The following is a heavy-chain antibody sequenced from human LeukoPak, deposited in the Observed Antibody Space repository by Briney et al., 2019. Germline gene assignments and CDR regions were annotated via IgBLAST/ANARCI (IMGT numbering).Heavy chain of an antibody. CDR1: GFTFSSYA. V-gene: IGHV3-30*04. J-gene: IGHJ4*02. Sequence: PGRSLRLSCAASGFTFSSYAMHWVRQAPGRGLEWVAVISYDGSNKYYADSVKGRFTISRDNSKNTLYLQMNSLRVEDTAVYYCARRLGYSSGHFDYWGQGTLVTVSS. CDR3: ARRLGYSSGHFDY. D-gene: IGHD6-19*01. CDR2: ISYDGSNK.